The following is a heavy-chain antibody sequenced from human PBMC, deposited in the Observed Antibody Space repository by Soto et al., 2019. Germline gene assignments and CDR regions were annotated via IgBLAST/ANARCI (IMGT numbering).Heavy chain of an antibody. CDR2: INHSGST. CDR3: AKERYYSNYLRRQGWFDP. V-gene: IGHV4-34*01. D-gene: IGHD4-4*01. CDR1: GGSFSGYY. J-gene: IGHJ5*02. Sequence: QVQLQQWGAGLLKPSETLSLTCAVYGGSFSGYYWSWIRQPPGKGLEWIGEINHSGSTNYNPSLKSRVTISVDTAKNQFSLKLSSVTAADTAVYYCAKERYYSNYLRRQGWFDPWGQGTLVTVSS.